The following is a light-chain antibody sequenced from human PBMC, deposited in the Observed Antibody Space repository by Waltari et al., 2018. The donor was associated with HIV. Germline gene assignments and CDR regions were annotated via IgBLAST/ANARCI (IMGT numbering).Light chain of an antibody. CDR3: AAWDDSLNAWV. CDR2: GNH. Sequence: QSVLTPPPSASGHPRQRVTISCSGRSSNIGTNTGNWYQQLPGSAPKFLMYGNHVRPSGVPDRFSGSKSGTSASLAISGLRSEDEADYYCAAWDDSLNAWVFGGGTKVTVL. CDR1: SSNIGTNT. J-gene: IGLJ3*02. V-gene: IGLV1-44*01.